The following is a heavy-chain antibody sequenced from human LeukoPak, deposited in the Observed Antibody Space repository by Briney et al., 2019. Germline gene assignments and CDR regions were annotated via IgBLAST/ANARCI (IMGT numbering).Heavy chain of an antibody. Sequence: GGSLRLSCAASGFTFSSYSMNWVRQAPGKGLEWFSHISSSNNTKYYADSVKGRFTISRDNAKNSLYLQMNSLRADDSAVYYCASETYYYGSENDYKGQLWGQGTLVTVSS. CDR1: GFTFSSYS. CDR2: ISSSNNTK. CDR3: ASETYYYGSENDYKGQL. J-gene: IGHJ4*02. V-gene: IGHV3-48*01. D-gene: IGHD3-10*01.